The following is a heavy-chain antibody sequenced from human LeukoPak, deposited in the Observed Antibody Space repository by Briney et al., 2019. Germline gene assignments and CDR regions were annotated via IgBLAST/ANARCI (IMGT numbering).Heavy chain of an antibody. V-gene: IGHV1-46*01. J-gene: IGHJ3*02. D-gene: IGHD6-19*01. Sequence: ASVKVSCKASGYTFTSYYMHWVRQAPGQGLEWMGIINPSGGSTSYAQKFQGRVTMTRDTSTSTVYMELSSLRSEDTAVYYCAGGVTTGYSSGWYAPDDAFDIWGQGTMVTVSS. CDR2: INPSGGST. CDR1: GYTFTSYY. CDR3: AGGVTTGYSSGWYAPDDAFDI.